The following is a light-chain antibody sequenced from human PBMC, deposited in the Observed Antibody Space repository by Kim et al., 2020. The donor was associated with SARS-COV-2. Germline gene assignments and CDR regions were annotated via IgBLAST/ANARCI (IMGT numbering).Light chain of an antibody. Sequence: DIQMTQSPSSLSASVGDRVTITCQASQDISNYLNWYQQKPGKAPKLLIYDASNLETGVPSRFSGSGSGTDFTFTISSLQPEDIATYYCQQYDNLPPYTFGQGTKRRS. CDR2: DAS. CDR3: QQYDNLPPYT. J-gene: IGKJ2*01. CDR1: QDISNY. V-gene: IGKV1-33*01.